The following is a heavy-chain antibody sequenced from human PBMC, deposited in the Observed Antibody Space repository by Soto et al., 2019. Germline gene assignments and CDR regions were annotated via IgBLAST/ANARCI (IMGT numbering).Heavy chain of an antibody. Sequence: VQLVESGGGLAQPGGSLRLSCGASGFTFSAYYMHWVRQAPGKGPMWVSTIKSDGSTTSYADSVKGRFTISRDNAKNTLYLQMNSLRAEDTAVYYCARDWVSGLFDPWGQGTLVTVSS. CDR2: IKSDGSTT. D-gene: IGHD6-19*01. V-gene: IGHV3-74*01. J-gene: IGHJ5*02. CDR3: ARDWVSGLFDP. CDR1: GFTFSAYY.